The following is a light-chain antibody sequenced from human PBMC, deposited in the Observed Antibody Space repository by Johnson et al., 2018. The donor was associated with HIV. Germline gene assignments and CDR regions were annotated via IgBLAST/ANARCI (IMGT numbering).Light chain of an antibody. CDR3: GTWDSSLSAGGV. CDR1: SCTIGNNY. CDR2: ENN. V-gene: IGLV1-51*02. J-gene: IGLJ1*01. Sequence: QLVLTQPPSVSAAPGQKVTISCSGSSCTIGNNYVSWYRQLPGTAPKLVIYENNKRPSGIPDRFSGSKSGTSATLGITGLQTGDEADYYCGTWDSSLSAGGVFGTGTKVTVL.